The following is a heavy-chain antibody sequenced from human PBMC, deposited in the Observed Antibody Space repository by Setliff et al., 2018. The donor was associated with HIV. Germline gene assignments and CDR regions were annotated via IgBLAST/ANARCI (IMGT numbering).Heavy chain of an antibody. CDR1: DSGTYY. V-gene: IGHV4-61*02. Sequence: TLSLTCPVSDSGTYYWSWIRQPAGKGLEWMGRVSSRGDTNYNPSHKSRGTITVDTSKNQYSLKLSSVTAADTAVYYCARHPTRINWCSFVARNYYYYYYMDVWGKGTTVTVSS. J-gene: IGHJ6*03. D-gene: IGHD1-20*01. CDR2: VSSRGDT. CDR3: ARHPTRINWCSFVARNYYYYYYMDV.